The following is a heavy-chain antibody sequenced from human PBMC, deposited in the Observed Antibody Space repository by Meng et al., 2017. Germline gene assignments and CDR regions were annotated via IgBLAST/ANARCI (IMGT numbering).Heavy chain of an antibody. D-gene: IGHD1-26*01. V-gene: IGHV3-53*02. Sequence: VQVVGTGGGLILPGGSRRLPCAASGFTVISNYMSGVRQAPGKGLEWVSVIYSGGSTYYADSVKGRFTISRDNSKNTLYLQMNSLRAEDTAVYYCARGGSYYSYWGQGTLVTVSS. CDR2: IYSGGST. CDR3: ARGGSYYSY. CDR1: GFTVISNY. J-gene: IGHJ4*02.